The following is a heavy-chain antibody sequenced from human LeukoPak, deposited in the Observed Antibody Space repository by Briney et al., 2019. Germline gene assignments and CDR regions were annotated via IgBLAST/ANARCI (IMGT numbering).Heavy chain of an antibody. CDR2: INPNSGGT. V-gene: IGHV1-2*02. CDR3: ARDREAAAGMGALDY. D-gene: IGHD6-13*01. J-gene: IGHJ4*02. CDR1: GYTFTGYY. Sequence: GASVKVSCKASGYTFTGYYMHWVRQAPGQGLEWMGWINPNSGGTNYAQKFQGRVTMTRDTSISTAYMELSRLGSDDTAVYYCARDREAAAGMGALDYWGQGTLVTVSS.